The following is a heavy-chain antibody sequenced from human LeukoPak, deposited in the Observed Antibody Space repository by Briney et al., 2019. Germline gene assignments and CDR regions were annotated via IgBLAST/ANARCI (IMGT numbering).Heavy chain of an antibody. D-gene: IGHD6-19*01. Sequence: PSQTLSLTCTVSGGSISSGDYYWSWIRQPPGKGLEWIGEINHSGSTNYNPSLKSRVTISVDTSKNQFSLKLSSVTAADTAVYYCAREQQWLVRPFDYWGQGTLVTVSS. J-gene: IGHJ4*02. CDR1: GGSISSGDYY. V-gene: IGHV4-30-4*01. CDR3: AREQQWLVRPFDY. CDR2: INHSGST.